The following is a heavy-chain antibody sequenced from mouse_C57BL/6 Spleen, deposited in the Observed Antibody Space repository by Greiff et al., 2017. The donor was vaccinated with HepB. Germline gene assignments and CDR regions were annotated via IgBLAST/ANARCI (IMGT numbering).Heavy chain of an antibody. J-gene: IGHJ4*01. Sequence: QVHVKQSGAELVKPGASVKISCKASGYAFSSYWMNWVKQRPGKGLEWIGQIYPGDGDTNYNGKFKGKATLTADKSSSTAYMQLSSLTSEDSAVYFCAKGPNWDRRMDYWGQGTSVTVSS. CDR1: GYAFSSYW. V-gene: IGHV1-80*01. D-gene: IGHD4-1*01. CDR3: AKGPNWDRRMDY. CDR2: IYPGDGDT.